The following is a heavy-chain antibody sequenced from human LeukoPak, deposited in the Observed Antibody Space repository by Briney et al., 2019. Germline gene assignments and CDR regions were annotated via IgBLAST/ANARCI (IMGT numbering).Heavy chain of an antibody. D-gene: IGHD3-22*01. CDR2: IYYSGST. Sequence: SETLSLTCTVSGGSISSYYWSWIRQPPGKGLEWIGYIYYSGSTNYNPSLKSRVTISVDTSKNQFSLKLSSVTAADTAVYYCARAHSSGYYVDWGQGTLVTVPS. V-gene: IGHV4-59*01. J-gene: IGHJ4*02. CDR1: GGSISSYY. CDR3: ARAHSSGYYVD.